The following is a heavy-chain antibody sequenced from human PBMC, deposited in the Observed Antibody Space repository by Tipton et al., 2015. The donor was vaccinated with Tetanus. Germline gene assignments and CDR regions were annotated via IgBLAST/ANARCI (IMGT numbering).Heavy chain of an antibody. D-gene: IGHD6-25*01. CDR1: GFTFSTYA. V-gene: IGHV3-23*01. CDR3: ASGSALDY. J-gene: IGHJ4*02. CDR2: ISGSGAAT. Sequence: SLRLSCAASGFTFSTYAMSWVRQAPGKGLEWVSVISGSGAATYYADSVKGRFTISRDNAKNSLYLQMNSLRAEDTAVYYCASGSALDYWGQGILVTVSS.